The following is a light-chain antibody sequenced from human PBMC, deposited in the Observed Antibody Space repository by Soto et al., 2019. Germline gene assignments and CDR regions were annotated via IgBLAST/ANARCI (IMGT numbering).Light chain of an antibody. Sequence: EIVLTQSPGTLSLSPGERATLSCRASQSVGSGYLSWYQQKPGQAPRLLIYGASNRATGIPDRFSGSESGTDFTLTISRLEPQDFAVYYCQQYDSSQYTFGHGTNLEIK. V-gene: IGKV3-20*01. CDR2: GAS. CDR1: QSVGSGY. J-gene: IGKJ2*01. CDR3: QQYDSSQYT.